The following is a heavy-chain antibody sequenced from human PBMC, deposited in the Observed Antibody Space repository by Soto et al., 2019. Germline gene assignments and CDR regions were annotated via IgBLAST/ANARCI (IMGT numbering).Heavy chain of an antibody. Sequence: EVQLLESGGGLVQPGGSLRLSCAASGFTFSSYAMSWVRQAPGKGLEWVSAISGSGGSTYYADSVKGRFTISRDNSKNTLYLQMNSLRAEDTAVYYCAKKGGSSWYFANEYYYYGMDVWGQGTTVTVSS. D-gene: IGHD6-13*01. J-gene: IGHJ6*02. CDR2: ISGSGGST. CDR1: GFTFSSYA. CDR3: AKKGGSSWYFANEYYYYGMDV. V-gene: IGHV3-23*01.